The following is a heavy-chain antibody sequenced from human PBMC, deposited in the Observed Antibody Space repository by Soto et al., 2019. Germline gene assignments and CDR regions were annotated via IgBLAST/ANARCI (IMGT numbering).Heavy chain of an antibody. CDR2: ISYDGSNK. CDR3: ARESSLVGYYYGMDV. J-gene: IGHJ6*02. CDR1: GFTFSSYA. D-gene: IGHD6-6*01. Sequence: QVQLVESGGGVVQPGRSLRLSCAASGFTFSSYAMHWVRQAPGKGLEWVAVISYDGSNKYYADSVKGRFTISRDNSKNTLYLQMNSLRAEETAVYYCARESSLVGYYYGMDVWGQGTSVTVYS. V-gene: IGHV3-30-3*01.